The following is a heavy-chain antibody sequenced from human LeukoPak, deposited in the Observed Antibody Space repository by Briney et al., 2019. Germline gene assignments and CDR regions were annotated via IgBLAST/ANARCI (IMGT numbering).Heavy chain of an antibody. CDR2: TYTSGST. CDR3: ARDGSYYAGWYFDL. D-gene: IGHD1-26*01. V-gene: IGHV4-4*07. J-gene: IGHJ2*01. Sequence: SETLSLTCTVSGGSISSYYWSWIRQPAGKGLEWIGRTYTSGSTNYNPSLKSRVTMSVDTSKNQFSLKLSSVTAADTAVYYCARDGSYYAGWYFDLWGRGTLVTVSS. CDR1: GGSISSYY.